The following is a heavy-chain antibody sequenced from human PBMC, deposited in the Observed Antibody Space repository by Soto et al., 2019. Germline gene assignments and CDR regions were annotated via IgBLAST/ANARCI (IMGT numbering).Heavy chain of an antibody. D-gene: IGHD6-13*01. CDR3: ARGLRNPAEAGNWFDP. CDR2: MNPNSGNT. J-gene: IGHJ5*02. CDR1: GYTFTGYD. V-gene: IGHV1-8*01. Sequence: QVQLVQSGAAVKKPGASVKVSCKASGYTFTGYDINWVRQAPGQGLEWMGWMNPNSGNTGYAQKFQGRVTMTRDTSTSTAYMDLSSLTSEDTAVYYCARGLRNPAEAGNWFDPWGQGTLVTVSS.